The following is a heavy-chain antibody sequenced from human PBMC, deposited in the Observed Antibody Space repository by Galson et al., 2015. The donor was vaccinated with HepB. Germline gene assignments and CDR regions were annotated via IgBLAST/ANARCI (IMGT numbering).Heavy chain of an antibody. J-gene: IGHJ4*02. CDR3: ARQGDSGYGRTFDY. Sequence: SVKVSCKASGGTFSSYAISWVRQAPGQGLEWMGGIIPIFGTANYAQKFQGRVTITADESTSTAYMELSSLRSEDTAGYYCARQGDSGYGRTFDYWGQGTLVTVSS. D-gene: IGHD5-12*01. CDR1: GGTFSSYA. V-gene: IGHV1-69*13. CDR2: IIPIFGTA.